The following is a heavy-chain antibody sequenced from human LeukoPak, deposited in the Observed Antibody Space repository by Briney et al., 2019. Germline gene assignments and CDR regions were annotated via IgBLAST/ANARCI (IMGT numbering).Heavy chain of an antibody. J-gene: IGHJ6*02. CDR2: IKQDGSEK. V-gene: IGHV3-7*01. D-gene: IGHD7-27*01. CDR3: AKQTGAVFYYFYGMDV. Sequence: GGSLRLSLSAPGFTFSSLWMSLVRQAPGKGLGWVANIKQDGSEKYYVDSVKGRFTISRDNAKNSLYLQMNSLRAEDTAVYYCAKQTGAVFYYFYGMDVWGQGTTVTVSS. CDR1: GFTFSSLW.